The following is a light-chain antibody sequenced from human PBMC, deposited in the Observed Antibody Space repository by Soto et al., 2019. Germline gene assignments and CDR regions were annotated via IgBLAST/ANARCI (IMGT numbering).Light chain of an antibody. J-gene: IGKJ1*01. V-gene: IGKV3-15*01. CDR1: QSVSSN. Sequence: EIVMTQSPATLSVSPGERATLSCRASQSVSSNLAWYQQKPGQAPRLLIYGASTRATGIPARFSSSASGTTLTLTISSLQPDDFATYYCQQYNNYWTFGQGTKVDIK. CDR3: QQYNNYWT. CDR2: GAS.